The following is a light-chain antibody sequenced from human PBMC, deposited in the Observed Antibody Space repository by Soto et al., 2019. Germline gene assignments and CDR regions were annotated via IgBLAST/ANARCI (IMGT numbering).Light chain of an antibody. J-gene: IGKJ3*01. CDR3: QQSYSIPLT. Sequence: DIQMTQSPSSLSASVGDRVTITCRASQSISSYLNWYQQKPGKAPKLLIYAASSLQSGVPLRFSGSGSGTDFTLTITMLQPEDFATYFCQQSYSIPLTFGPGTKVDIK. V-gene: IGKV1-39*01. CDR2: AAS. CDR1: QSISSY.